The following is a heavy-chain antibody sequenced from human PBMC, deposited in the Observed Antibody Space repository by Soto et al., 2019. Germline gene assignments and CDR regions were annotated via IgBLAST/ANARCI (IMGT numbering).Heavy chain of an antibody. CDR3: ARDVGASRYYVMDV. CDR2: IYQSGAT. Sequence: SETLSLTCTVSGDSISSENWWSWVRQAPGKGLEWIGEIYQSGATHYTPSLKSRVTISLDKSKNRFSLKLHSVTAADTAVYYCARDVGASRYYVMDVWGQGTMVTVSS. D-gene: IGHD2-15*01. J-gene: IGHJ6*02. V-gene: IGHV4-4*02. CDR1: GDSISSENW.